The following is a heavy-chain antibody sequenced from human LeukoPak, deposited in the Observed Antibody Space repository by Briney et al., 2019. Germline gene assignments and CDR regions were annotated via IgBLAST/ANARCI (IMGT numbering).Heavy chain of an antibody. D-gene: IGHD3-3*01. CDR2: AFPGGHLQTSGNI. Sequence: SETLSLTCTVSADFITSTNYYWNWIRQPAGKGLEWIGRAFPGGHLQTSGNIEYNPSLTGRVTISADTSKKQISLTLYSVTAADTAMYFCARGRLNGYDSWGQGTRVTVSS. CDR1: ADFITSTNYY. CDR3: ARGRLNGYDS. J-gene: IGHJ5*02. V-gene: IGHV4-61*02.